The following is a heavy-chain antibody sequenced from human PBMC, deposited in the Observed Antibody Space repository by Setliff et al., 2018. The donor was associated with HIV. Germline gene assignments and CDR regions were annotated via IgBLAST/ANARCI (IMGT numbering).Heavy chain of an antibody. D-gene: IGHD6-19*01. CDR2: VYYNGVTT. CDR3: ARVAVAGMGGYYFMDV. CDR1: SGSINSHY. V-gene: IGHV4-59*11. J-gene: IGHJ6*03. Sequence: PSETLSLTCTVSSGSINSHYWSWIRQPPGKGLEWIGYVYYNGVTTNYNPSLKSRVTISIDASKNHFPLKLSSVTAADTAVYYCARVAVAGMGGYYFMDVWGKGATVTVSS.